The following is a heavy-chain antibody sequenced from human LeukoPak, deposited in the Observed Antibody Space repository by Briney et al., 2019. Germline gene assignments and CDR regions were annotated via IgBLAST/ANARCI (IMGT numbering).Heavy chain of an antibody. CDR3: ASAPATNHDYYYMDV. V-gene: IGHV4-34*01. J-gene: IGHJ6*03. Sequence: SETLSLTCAVYGGSFSGYYWSWIRQPPGKGLEWIGEINHSGSTNYNPSLKSRVTISVDTSKNQFSLKLSSVTAADTAVYYCASAPATNHDYYYMDVWGKGTTVTVSS. CDR2: INHSGST. D-gene: IGHD4-17*01. CDR1: GGSFSGYY.